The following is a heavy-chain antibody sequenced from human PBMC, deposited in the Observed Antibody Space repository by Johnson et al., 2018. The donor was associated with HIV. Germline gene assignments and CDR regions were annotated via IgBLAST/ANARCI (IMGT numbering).Heavy chain of an antibody. J-gene: IGHJ3*02. CDR3: ARDQRWWLQSPGAFDI. CDR2: ISSNGGST. CDR1: GFTFSSYA. Sequence: LVESGGGVVQPGGSLRLSCAASGFTFSSYAMHWVRQAPGKGLEYVSAISSNGGSTYYANSVKGRFTISRDNSKNTLYLQMGSLRAEDMAVYYCARDQRWWLQSPGAFDIWGQGTMVTVSS. D-gene: IGHD5-24*01. V-gene: IGHV3-64*01.